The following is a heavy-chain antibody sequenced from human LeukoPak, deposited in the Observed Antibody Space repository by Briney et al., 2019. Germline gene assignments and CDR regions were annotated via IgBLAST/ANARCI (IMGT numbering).Heavy chain of an antibody. Sequence: GGSLRLSCAASGFTFSSYSMNWVRQAPGKGLEWVSSISSSSSYIYYADSVKGRFTISRDNAKNSLYPQMNSLRAEDTAVYYCARRGGYYDSSGLDYWGQEPWSPSPQ. D-gene: IGHD3-22*01. CDR2: ISSSSSYI. CDR3: ARRGGYYDSSGLDY. J-gene: IGHJ4*01. V-gene: IGHV3-21*01. CDR1: GFTFSSYS.